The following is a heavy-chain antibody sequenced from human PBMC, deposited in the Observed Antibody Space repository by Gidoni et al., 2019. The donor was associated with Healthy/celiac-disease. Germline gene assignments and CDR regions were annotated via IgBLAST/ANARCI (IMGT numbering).Heavy chain of an antibody. D-gene: IGHD3-10*01. CDR1: GGTFSSYA. J-gene: IGHJ6*02. Sequence: QVQLVQSGAEVKKPGSSVKVSCKASGGTFSSYAISWVRQAPGQGLEWMGGIIPIFGTANYAQKFQGRVTITADESTSTAYMELSSLRSEDTAVYYCARGAGPPFGETYYGMDVWGQGTTVTVSS. CDR2: IIPIFGTA. CDR3: ARGAGPPFGETYYGMDV. V-gene: IGHV1-69*01.